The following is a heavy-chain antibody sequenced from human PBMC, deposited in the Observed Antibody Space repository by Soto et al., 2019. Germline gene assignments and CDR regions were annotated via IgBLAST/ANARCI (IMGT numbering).Heavy chain of an antibody. CDR3: ARDKGYDFWSGYIYYYYGMDV. D-gene: IGHD3-3*01. CDR2: ISSSSSSTI. V-gene: IGHV3-48*02. CDR1: GFTFSSYS. J-gene: IGHJ6*02. Sequence: PGGSLRLSCAASGFTFSSYSMNWVRQAPGKGLEWVSYISSSSSSTIYYADSVKGRFTISRDNAKNSLYLQMNSLRDEDTAVYYCARDKGYDFWSGYIYYYYGMDVWGQGTTVTVSS.